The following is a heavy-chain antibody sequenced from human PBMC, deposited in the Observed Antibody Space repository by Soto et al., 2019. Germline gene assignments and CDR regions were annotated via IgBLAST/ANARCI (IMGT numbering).Heavy chain of an antibody. J-gene: IGHJ6*02. CDR1: GGSFSGYY. CDR3: ARTVAGTPHYYYGMDV. V-gene: IGHV4-34*01. D-gene: IGHD6-19*01. CDR2: INHSGST. Sequence: SETLSLTCAVYGGSFSGYYWSWIRQPPGKGLEWIGEINHSGSTNYNPSLKSRVTISVDTSKNQFSLKLSSVTAADTAVYYCARTVAGTPHYYYGMDVWGQGTTVTVSS.